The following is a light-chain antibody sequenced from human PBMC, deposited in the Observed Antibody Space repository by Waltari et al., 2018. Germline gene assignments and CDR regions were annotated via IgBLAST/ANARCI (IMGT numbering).Light chain of an antibody. CDR2: WAS. Sequence: DIVMTQSPDSLAVSLGERATINCKSSQSVLYSSDNKNYLAWYQQKPGQPPKLLIDWASIRESGVPDRFSGSGSGTDFTLTISSLQAEDVAVYYCQQSYTSPPTFGPGTKVEMK. CDR1: QSVLYSSDNKNY. V-gene: IGKV4-1*01. CDR3: QQSYTSPPT. J-gene: IGKJ1*01.